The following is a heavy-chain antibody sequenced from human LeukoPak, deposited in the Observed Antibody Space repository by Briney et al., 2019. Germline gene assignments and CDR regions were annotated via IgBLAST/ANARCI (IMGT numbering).Heavy chain of an antibody. Sequence: SETLSLTCTVSGGSISSSSYYWGWIRQPPGKGLEWIGSIYYSGSTYYNPSLKSRVTISVDTSKNQFSLKLSSVTAADTAVYYCARTDSTNDAFDIWGQGKMVTVSS. CDR3: ARTDSTNDAFDI. D-gene: IGHD2-2*01. J-gene: IGHJ3*02. CDR2: IYYSGST. V-gene: IGHV4-39*07. CDR1: GGSISSSSYY.